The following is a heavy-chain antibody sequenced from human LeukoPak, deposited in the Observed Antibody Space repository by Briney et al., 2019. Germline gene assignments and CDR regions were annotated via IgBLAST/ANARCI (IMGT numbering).Heavy chain of an antibody. D-gene: IGHD3-10*01. V-gene: IGHV4-34*01. CDR2: TNHSGST. CDR3: ARFKRGSGDFDY. J-gene: IGHJ4*02. CDR1: GGSFSGYY. Sequence: PSETLSLTCAVYGGSFSGYYWSWIRQPPGKGLEWIGETNHSGSTRYNPSLKSRVTISVDTSKNQFSLKLSSVTAADTAVYYCARFKRGSGDFDYWGQGTLVTVSS.